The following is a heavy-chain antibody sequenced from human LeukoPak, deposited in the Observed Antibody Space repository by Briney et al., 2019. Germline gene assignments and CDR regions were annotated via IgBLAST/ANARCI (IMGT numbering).Heavy chain of an antibody. Sequence: GGSLRLSCAASGFTFSSYSMNWVRQAPGKGLEWVSYISSSSSTIYYADSMKGRFTISRDNAKNSLYLQMNSLRAEDTAVYYCARVPFRNYDFWSGYHSGFDYWGQGTLVTVSS. J-gene: IGHJ4*02. D-gene: IGHD3-3*01. CDR2: ISSSSSTI. V-gene: IGHV3-48*01. CDR1: GFTFSSYS. CDR3: ARVPFRNYDFWSGYHSGFDY.